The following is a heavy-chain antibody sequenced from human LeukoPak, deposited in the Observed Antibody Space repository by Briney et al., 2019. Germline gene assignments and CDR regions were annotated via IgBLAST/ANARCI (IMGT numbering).Heavy chain of an antibody. CDR3: AREWYDSSGYYNRLDYFDY. CDR2: ISSSSSYI. CDR1: GFTFSSYS. Sequence: GGSLRLSCAASGFTFSSYSMNWVRQAPGKGLEWVSSISSSSSYIYYADSVKGRFTISRDNAKNSLYLQMNRLRAEDTAVYYCAREWYDSSGYYNRLDYFDYWGQGTLVTVSS. D-gene: IGHD3-22*01. V-gene: IGHV3-21*01. J-gene: IGHJ4*02.